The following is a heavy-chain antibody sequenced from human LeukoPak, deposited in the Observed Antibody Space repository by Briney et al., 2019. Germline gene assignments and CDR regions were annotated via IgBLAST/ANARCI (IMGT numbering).Heavy chain of an antibody. CDR1: GFTFSSYW. Sequence: GGSLRLSCVASGFTFSSYWMHWVRQVPGKGPVWVSRINSDGRITTYADSVKGRFTISRDNAKNTLYLQMNSLRAEDTAVYYCARDGSGGSYAYWGQGTLVTVSS. D-gene: IGHD1-26*01. CDR2: INSDGRIT. V-gene: IGHV3-74*01. CDR3: ARDGSGGSYAY. J-gene: IGHJ4*02.